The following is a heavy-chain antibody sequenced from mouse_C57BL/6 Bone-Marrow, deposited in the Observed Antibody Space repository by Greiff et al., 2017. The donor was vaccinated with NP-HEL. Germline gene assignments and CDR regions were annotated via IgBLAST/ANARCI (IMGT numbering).Heavy chain of an antibody. CDR3: ARGGLRREVYAMDY. CDR1: GFTFSDYG. D-gene: IGHD2-4*01. V-gene: IGHV5-17*01. J-gene: IGHJ4*01. CDR2: ISSGSSTI. Sequence: EVKLMESGGGLVKPGGSLKLSCAASGFTFSDYGMHWVRQAPEKGLEWVAYISSGSSTIYYADTVKGRFPISRDNAKNTLFLQMTSLRSEDTAMYYCARGGLRREVYAMDYWGQGTSVTVSS.